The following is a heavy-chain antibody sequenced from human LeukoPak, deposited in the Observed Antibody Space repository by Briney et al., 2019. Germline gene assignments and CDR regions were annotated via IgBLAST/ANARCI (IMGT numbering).Heavy chain of an antibody. Sequence: ASVKVSCRASGYTLSDNYLHWVRQAPGQRLEWMAWINPSNGETKFAPRFQGRVTMTRDTSISTAYMELSGLRSDDTAVYYCARGPHWDPHFDYWGQGTLVTVSS. CDR2: INPSNGET. CDR1: GYTLSDNY. D-gene: IGHD7-27*01. CDR3: ARGPHWDPHFDY. V-gene: IGHV1-2*02. J-gene: IGHJ4*02.